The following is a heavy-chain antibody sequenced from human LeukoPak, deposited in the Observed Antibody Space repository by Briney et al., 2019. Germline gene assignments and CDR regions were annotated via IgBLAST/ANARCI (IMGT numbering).Heavy chain of an antibody. CDR2: INAGNGNT. CDR3: ARPTYYYGSGSLYYYYGMGV. CDR1: GYTFTSYA. Sequence: GASVKVSCKASGYTFTSYAMHWVRQAPGQRLEWMGWINAGNGNTKYSQKFQGRVTITRDTSASTAYMELSSLRSEDTAVYYCARPTYYYGSGSLYYYYGMGVWGQGTTVTVSS. D-gene: IGHD3-10*01. J-gene: IGHJ6*02. V-gene: IGHV1-3*01.